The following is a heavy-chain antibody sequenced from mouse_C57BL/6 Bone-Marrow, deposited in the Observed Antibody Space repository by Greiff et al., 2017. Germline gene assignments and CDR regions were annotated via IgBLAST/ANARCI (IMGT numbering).Heavy chain of an antibody. V-gene: IGHV1-81*01. CDR2: IFPRSGNT. CDR3: ARARYWYFDV. J-gene: IGHJ1*03. Sequence: VQLQQSGAELARPGASVKLSCKASGYTFTSYGISWVKQRTGPGLEWIGEIFPRSGNTYYNEKFKGKATLTADKYSSTAYMELRSLTSEDSAVYVCARARYWYFDVWGTGTTVTVSS. CDR1: GYTFTSYG.